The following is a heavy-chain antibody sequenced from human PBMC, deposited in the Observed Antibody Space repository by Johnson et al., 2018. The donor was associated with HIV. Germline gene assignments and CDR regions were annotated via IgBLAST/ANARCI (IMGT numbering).Heavy chain of an antibody. Sequence: VQLVESGGDLVERGGSLRLSCEASGFSFGSYALSWVRQAPGKGLEWVSTVDSGGTTIYADSVKDRFSISRDNSKNTLFLQMNSLRAEDTAVYYCARDTWGLDAFDIWGQGTMVTVSS. D-gene: IGHD2-21*01. J-gene: IGHJ3*02. CDR2: VDSGGTT. CDR3: ARDTWGLDAFDI. CDR1: GFSFGSYA. V-gene: IGHV3-23*04.